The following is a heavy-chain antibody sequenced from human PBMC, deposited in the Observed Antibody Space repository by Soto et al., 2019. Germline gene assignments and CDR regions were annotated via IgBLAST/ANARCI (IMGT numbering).Heavy chain of an antibody. CDR1: GFTFSSYA. V-gene: IGHV3-23*01. CDR2: ISGSGGST. CDR3: AKHCGYSGYDLPRSGGDY. D-gene: IGHD5-12*01. Sequence: GGSLRLSCAASGFTFSSYAMSWVRQAPGKGLEWVSAISGSGGSTYYADSVKGRFTISRDNSKNTLYLQMNSLRAEDTAVYYCAKHCGYSGYDLPRSGGDYWGQGTLVTVSS. J-gene: IGHJ4*02.